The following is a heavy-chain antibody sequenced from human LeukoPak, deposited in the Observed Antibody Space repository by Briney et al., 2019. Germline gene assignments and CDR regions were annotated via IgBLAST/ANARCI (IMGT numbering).Heavy chain of an antibody. J-gene: IGHJ6*03. Sequence: ASVKVSCKVSGYTLTELSMHWVRQAPGKGLEWMGGFDPEDGETIYAQKFQGRVTMTVDTSTDTAYMELSSLRSEDTAVYYCASSRDYDSSGYHYYYYMDVWGKGTTVTISS. CDR2: FDPEDGET. V-gene: IGHV1-24*01. CDR1: GYTLTELS. D-gene: IGHD3-22*01. CDR3: ASSRDYDSSGYHYYYYMDV.